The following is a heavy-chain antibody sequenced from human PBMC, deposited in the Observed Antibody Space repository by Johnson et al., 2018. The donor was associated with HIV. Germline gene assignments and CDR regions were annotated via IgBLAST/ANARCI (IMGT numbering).Heavy chain of an antibody. J-gene: IGHJ3*02. CDR3: TTAGEGYCSGGSCFYDAFDI. CDR2: ISSSGSTI. V-gene: IGHV3-11*01. CDR1: GFTFSDYY. D-gene: IGHD2-15*01. Sequence: QVQLVESGGGLVKPGGSLRLSCAASGFTFSDYYMSWIRQAPGKGLEWVSYISSSGSTIYYADPVKGRFTIPRDNAKNSLYLQMDSLKTEDTAVYYCTTAGEGYCSGGSCFYDAFDIWGQGTMVTVSS.